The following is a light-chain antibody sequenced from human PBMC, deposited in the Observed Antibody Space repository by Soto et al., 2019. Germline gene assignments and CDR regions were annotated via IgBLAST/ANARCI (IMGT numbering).Light chain of an antibody. CDR3: QQRGNWPQT. CDR1: QSVRSY. V-gene: IGKV3-11*01. Sequence: EIVLTQSPATLSLSPGDRATLSCRASQSVRSYLAWYQQKPGQTPRLLIYDASNWATGIPARFSGSGSGTDFTLTISSLEPEDFAVYYCQQRGNWPQTFGPGTKVDIK. J-gene: IGKJ3*01. CDR2: DAS.